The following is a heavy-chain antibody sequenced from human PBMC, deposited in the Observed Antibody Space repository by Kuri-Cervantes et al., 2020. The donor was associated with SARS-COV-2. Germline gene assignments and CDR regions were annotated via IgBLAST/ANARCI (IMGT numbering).Heavy chain of an antibody. CDR3: ARDRLGLLWFGEPKRYGMDV. V-gene: IGHV4-30-2*01. CDR1: GGSISSGGYS. Sequence: SETLSLTCAVSGGSISSGGYSWSWIRQPPGKGLEWIGYIYHSGSTYYNPSLKSRVTISVDRSKNQFSLKLSSVTAADTAVYYCARDRLGLLWFGEPKRYGMDVWGQGTTVTVSS. J-gene: IGHJ6*02. CDR2: IYHSGST. D-gene: IGHD3-10*01.